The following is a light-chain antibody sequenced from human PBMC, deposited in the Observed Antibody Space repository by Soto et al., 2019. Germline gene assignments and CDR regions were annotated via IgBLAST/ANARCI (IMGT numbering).Light chain of an antibody. J-gene: IGKJ3*01. CDR2: AAS. V-gene: IGKV3-15*01. Sequence: EIVMTQSPATLSVSPGERATLSCRASQSVSGNLAWYQQKPGQAPRLLIYAASTRATGIPARFSGSGSGTDLTLDISSLQSEDFAVYCCQQYNNWPPITFGPGTKVDIK. CDR1: QSVSGN. CDR3: QQYNNWPPIT.